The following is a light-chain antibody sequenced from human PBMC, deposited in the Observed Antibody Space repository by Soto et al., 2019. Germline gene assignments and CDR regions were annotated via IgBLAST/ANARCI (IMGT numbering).Light chain of an antibody. CDR1: QSVSSSE. Sequence: EIVLTQSPGTLSLSPGERATLSCRASQSVSSSELAWYQQKPDQATMLLDYGASCRATGIPDSLSGSGSGTDFTLPIIRLEPHDVAVYYCHQYCSSPPLTFGGGTKVEIK. V-gene: IGKV3-20*01. CDR2: GAS. J-gene: IGKJ4*01. CDR3: HQYCSSPPLT.